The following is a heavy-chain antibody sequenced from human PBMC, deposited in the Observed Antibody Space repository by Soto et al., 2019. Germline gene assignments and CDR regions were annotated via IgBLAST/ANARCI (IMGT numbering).Heavy chain of an antibody. D-gene: IGHD3-3*01. CDR2: ITPIFGTA. J-gene: IGHJ5*02. CDR1: GGTFSSYA. CDR3: ARVPSTIFGVVIDSNWFDP. Sequence: GASVKVSCKASGGTFSSYAISWVRPAPGQGVEWMGGITPIFGTANYAQKFQGRVTITADESTSTAYMELSSLRSEDTAVYYCARVPSTIFGVVIDSNWFDPWGQGTLVTVSS. V-gene: IGHV1-69*13.